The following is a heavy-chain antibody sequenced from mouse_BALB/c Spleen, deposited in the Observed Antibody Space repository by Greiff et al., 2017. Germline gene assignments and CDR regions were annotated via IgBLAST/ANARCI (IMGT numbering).Heavy chain of an antibody. Sequence: EVQVVESGGGLVKPGGSLKLSCAASGFTFSSYAMSWVRQSPEKRLEWVAEISSGGSYTYYPDTVTGRFTISRDNAKNTLYLEMSSLRSEDTAMYYCARDQRGMDYWGQGTSVTVSS. V-gene: IGHV5-9-4*01. CDR1: GFTFSSYA. CDR2: ISSGGSYT. J-gene: IGHJ4*01. CDR3: ARDQRGMDY.